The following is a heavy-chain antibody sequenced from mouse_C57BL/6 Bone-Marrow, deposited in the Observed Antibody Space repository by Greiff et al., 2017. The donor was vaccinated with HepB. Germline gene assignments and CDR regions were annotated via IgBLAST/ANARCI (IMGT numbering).Heavy chain of an antibody. D-gene: IGHD2-4*01. Sequence: VQLQQPGAELVRPGTSVKLSCKASGYTFTSYWMHWVTQRPGQGLEWIGVIDPSDSYTNYNQKFKGKATLTVETSSSTAYMQHSSLTSEDSAVYYCAMRLRGGYWGQGTTLTVSS. CDR1: GYTFTSYW. J-gene: IGHJ2*01. V-gene: IGHV1-59*01. CDR3: AMRLRGGY. CDR2: IDPSDSYT.